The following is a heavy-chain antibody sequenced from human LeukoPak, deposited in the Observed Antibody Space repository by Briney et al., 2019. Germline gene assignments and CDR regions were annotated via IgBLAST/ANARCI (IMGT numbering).Heavy chain of an antibody. J-gene: IGHJ4*02. CDR1: GDSVSSNSGA. CDR2: TYYRSKWYN. D-gene: IGHD2-2*01. V-gene: IGHV6-1*01. CDR3: VRGGVEAPAAMGFDY. Sequence: SQTLSLTCVISGDSVSSNSGAWNWIRQSPSRGLEWLGRTYYRSKWYNEYALSVKSRITINPDTTKNQFSLRLSSVTPEDTAVYYCVRGGVEAPAAMGFDYWGQGTLVTVSS.